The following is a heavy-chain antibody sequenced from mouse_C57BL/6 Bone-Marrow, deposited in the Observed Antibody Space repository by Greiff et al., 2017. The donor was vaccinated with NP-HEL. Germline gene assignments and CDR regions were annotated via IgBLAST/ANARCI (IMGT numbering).Heavy chain of an antibody. V-gene: IGHV5-4*01. J-gene: IGHJ3*01. CDR1: GFTFSSYA. Sequence: EVKLVESGGGLVKPGGSLKLSCAASGFTFSSYAMSWVRQTPEKRLEWVATISDGGSYTYYPDNVKGRFTISRDNAKNNLYLQMSHLKSEDTAMYHCARDVYDGYLAWFAYWGQGTLVTVSA. CDR2: ISDGGSYT. D-gene: IGHD2-3*01. CDR3: ARDVYDGYLAWFAY.